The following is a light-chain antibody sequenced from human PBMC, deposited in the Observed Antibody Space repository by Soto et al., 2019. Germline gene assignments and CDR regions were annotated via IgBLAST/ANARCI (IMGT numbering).Light chain of an antibody. CDR2: GAS. CDR1: QSVSSSY. CDR3: QQYGSSPRWT. Sequence: VLTQSPATLSLSPGERAPXXXXXXQSVSSSYLAWYQXKPGQAXXLXXYGASSRATGIPDRFSGSGSGTDFTLTISRLEPEDFAVYYCQQYGSSPRWTFGQGTKVDIK. J-gene: IGKJ1*01. V-gene: IGKV3-20*01.